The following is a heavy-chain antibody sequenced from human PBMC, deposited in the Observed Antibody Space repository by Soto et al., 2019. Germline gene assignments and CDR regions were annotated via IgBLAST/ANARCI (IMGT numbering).Heavy chain of an antibody. CDR2: IIPIFGTA. D-gene: IGHD2-2*01. CDR3: ARVPYCSSTSCHNWFDP. V-gene: IGHV1-69*01. CDR1: GGTFSSYA. Sequence: QVQLVQSGAEVQKPGSSVKVSCKASGGTFSSYAISWVRQAPGQGLEWMGGIIPIFGTANYAQKFQGRVTITADDSTSTAYMELSSLRSEDTAVYYCARVPYCSSTSCHNWFDPWGQGTLVTVSS. J-gene: IGHJ5*02.